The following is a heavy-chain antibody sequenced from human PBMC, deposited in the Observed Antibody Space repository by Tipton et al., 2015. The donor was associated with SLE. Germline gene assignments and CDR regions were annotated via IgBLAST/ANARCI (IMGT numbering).Heavy chain of an antibody. D-gene: IGHD1-20*01. CDR2: IYYSGST. CDR3: ARERGYNWNDGAFDI. Sequence: TLSLTCTVSGGSISSGDYYWSWIRQPPGKGLEWIGYIYYSGSTYYNPSLKSRVTISVDTSKNQFSLKLSSVTPADTAVYYCARERGYNWNDGAFDIWGQGTMVTVSS. CDR1: GGSISSGDYY. J-gene: IGHJ3*02. V-gene: IGHV4-30-4*01.